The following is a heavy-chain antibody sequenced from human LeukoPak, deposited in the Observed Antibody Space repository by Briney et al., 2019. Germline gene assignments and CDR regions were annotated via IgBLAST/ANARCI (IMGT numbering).Heavy chain of an antibody. CDR2: ISSSSSYI. Sequence: PGGSLRLSCPASGLPFSIYSMNWVRQAPGKGLEWVSSISSSSSYIYYADSVKGRFTISRDNAKNSLYLQMNSLRAEDTAVYYCAREGIQLWLRDYWGQGTLVTVSS. J-gene: IGHJ4*02. V-gene: IGHV3-21*01. CDR3: AREGIQLWLRDY. CDR1: GLPFSIYS. D-gene: IGHD5-18*01.